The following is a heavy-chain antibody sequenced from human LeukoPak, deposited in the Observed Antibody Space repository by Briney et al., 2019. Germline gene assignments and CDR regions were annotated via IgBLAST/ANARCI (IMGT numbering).Heavy chain of an antibody. J-gene: IGHJ4*02. V-gene: IGHV3-23*01. CDR2: ISGSGVST. CDR3: AKDYYDSGPRYFHC. Sequence: PGRSLRLSCAASGFTFSSYAMSWVRQAPGKGLEWVSAISGSGVSTYYADSVKGRFTISRDNSKNTLYLQMHSLRAEDTAVYYCAKDYYDSGPRYFHCWGQGTLVTVSS. CDR1: GFTFSSYA. D-gene: IGHD3-22*01.